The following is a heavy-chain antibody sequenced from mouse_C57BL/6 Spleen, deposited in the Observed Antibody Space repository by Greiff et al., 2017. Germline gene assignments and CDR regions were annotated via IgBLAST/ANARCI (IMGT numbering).Heavy chain of an antibody. CDR2: IYPGDGDT. J-gene: IGHJ2*01. V-gene: IGHV1-80*01. D-gene: IGHD1-1*01. Sequence: QVQLQQSGAELVKPGASVKISCKASGYAFSSYWMNWVKQRPGKGLEWIGQIYPGDGDTNYNGKFKGKATLTADKSSSTAYMQLSSLASEDSAVYFCARYLTTVVATPFDYWGQGTTLTVSS. CDR1: GYAFSSYW. CDR3: ARYLTTVVATPFDY.